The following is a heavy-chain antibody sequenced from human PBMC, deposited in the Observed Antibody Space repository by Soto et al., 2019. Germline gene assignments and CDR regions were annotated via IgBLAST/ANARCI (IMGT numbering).Heavy chain of an antibody. Sequence: NPSETLSLTCAVSGGSISSGGYSWSWIRQPPGKGLEWIGYIYHSGSTYYNPSLKSRVTISVDRSKNQFSLKLSSVTAADTAVYYCARGGNYGDYDNWFDPWGQGTLVTVSS. J-gene: IGHJ5*02. V-gene: IGHV4-30-2*01. D-gene: IGHD4-17*01. CDR1: GGSISSGGYS. CDR3: ARGGNYGDYDNWFDP. CDR2: IYHSGST.